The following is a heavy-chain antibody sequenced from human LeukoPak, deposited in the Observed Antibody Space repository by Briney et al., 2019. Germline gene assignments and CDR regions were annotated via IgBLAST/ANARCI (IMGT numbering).Heavy chain of an antibody. D-gene: IGHD4-23*01. CDR2: INNDGSSA. J-gene: IGHJ4*02. Sequence: PGGSLRLSCAASGFTFTNYWMPWVRQAPGKGLVWVSRINNDGSSATYADSVKGRFTISRDNAKNTLYLRMNNLRAEDTAVYYCVRAFSGVTSSSVYWGQGTLVTVSS. CDR1: GFTFTNYW. V-gene: IGHV3-74*01. CDR3: VRAFSGVTSSSVY.